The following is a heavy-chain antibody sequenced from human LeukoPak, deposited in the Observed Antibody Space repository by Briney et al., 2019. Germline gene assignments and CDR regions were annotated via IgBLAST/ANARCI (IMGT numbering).Heavy chain of an antibody. V-gene: IGHV3-43D*03. J-gene: IGHJ4*02. Sequence: GGSLRLSCAASGFTFDDYAMHWVRQAPGKGLEWVSLISWDGGNIYYADSMKGRFTISRDNSKNSLYLQMNSLRAEDFAFYYCAKAAIRYTSRWNNFDYWGQGTLVTVSS. D-gene: IGHD6-13*01. CDR2: ISWDGGNI. CDR3: AKAAIRYTSRWNNFDY. CDR1: GFTFDDYA.